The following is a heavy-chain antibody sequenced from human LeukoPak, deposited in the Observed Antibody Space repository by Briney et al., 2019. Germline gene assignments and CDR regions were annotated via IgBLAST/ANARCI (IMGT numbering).Heavy chain of an antibody. J-gene: IGHJ2*01. CDR1: GFAFKNYW. V-gene: IGHV3-7*01. CDR3: ASPFRVVVDV. Sequence: PGGSLRLSCAASGFAFKNYWMTWVRHAPGKGLEWVANIKQDGSEKYYVDSVKGRFTISRDNANNSLFLQMNSLRAEDTAVYYCASPFRVVVDVWGRGTLVTVSS. CDR2: IKQDGSEK. D-gene: IGHD2-2*01.